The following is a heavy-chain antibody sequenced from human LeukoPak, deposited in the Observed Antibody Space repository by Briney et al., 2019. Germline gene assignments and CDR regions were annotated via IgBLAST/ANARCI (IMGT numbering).Heavy chain of an antibody. Sequence: GRSLRLSCAASGFTFDDYAMHWVRQAPGKGLEWVSGISWNSGSIGYADSVKGRFTISRDNAKNSLYLQMNSLRAEDTALYYCAKDKYSSSWYGGYYYYYGMDVWGQGTTVTVSS. CDR1: GFTFDDYA. D-gene: IGHD6-13*01. CDR2: ISWNSGSI. CDR3: AKDKYSSSWYGGYYYYYGMDV. J-gene: IGHJ6*02. V-gene: IGHV3-9*01.